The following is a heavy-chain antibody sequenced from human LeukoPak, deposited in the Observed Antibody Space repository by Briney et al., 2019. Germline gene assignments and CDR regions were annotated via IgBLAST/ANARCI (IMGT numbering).Heavy chain of an antibody. CDR3: ARDRSAAAGILYYYYMDV. Sequence: GGTLSLYCSASGFTFSSYSMNWVRQAPGKGLEWVSSIISSSSYLYYADSVKGRFTIPRDNAKNSLYLQMNSLRDEDTAVYYCARDRSAAAGILYYYYMDVWGKGTTVTVSS. CDR1: GFTFSSYS. D-gene: IGHD6-13*01. J-gene: IGHJ6*03. V-gene: IGHV3-21*01. CDR2: IISSSSYL.